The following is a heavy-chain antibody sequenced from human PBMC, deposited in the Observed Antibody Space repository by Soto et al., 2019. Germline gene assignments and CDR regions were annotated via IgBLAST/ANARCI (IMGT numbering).Heavy chain of an antibody. D-gene: IGHD6-13*01. CDR1: GGSFSGYY. J-gene: IGHJ4*02. Sequence: SETLSLTCAVYGGSFSGYYWSWIRQPPGKGLEWIGEINHSGSTNYNPSLKSRVTISVDTSKNQFSLKLSSVTAADTAVYYCARTNRIAAAGVPFDYWGQGTLVTVSS. CDR3: ARTNRIAAAGVPFDY. CDR2: INHSGST. V-gene: IGHV4-34*01.